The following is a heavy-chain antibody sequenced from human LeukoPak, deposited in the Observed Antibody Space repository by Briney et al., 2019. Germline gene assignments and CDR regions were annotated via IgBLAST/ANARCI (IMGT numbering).Heavy chain of an antibody. CDR3: ARGGFTVTTSRGYFQH. Sequence: SETLSLTCSVSGGSITSYYWSWIRQPPGKGLEWIGEINHSGSTNYNPSLKSRVTISVDTSKNQFSLKLSSVTAADTAVYYCARGGFTVTTSRGYFQHWGQGTLVTVSS. D-gene: IGHD4-17*01. J-gene: IGHJ1*01. V-gene: IGHV4-34*01. CDR1: GGSITSYY. CDR2: INHSGST.